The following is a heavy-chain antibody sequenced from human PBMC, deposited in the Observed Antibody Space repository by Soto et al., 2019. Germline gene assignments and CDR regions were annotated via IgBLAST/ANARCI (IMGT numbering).Heavy chain of an antibody. CDR1: GYTLTELS. D-gene: IGHD3-10*01. CDR3: ATSRRDGSGSYYMLFYYYGMDV. Sequence: ASVKVSCKVSGYTLTELSMHWVRQAPGKGLEWMGGFDPEDGETIYAQKFQGRVTMTEDTSTDTAYMELSSLRSEDTAVYYCATSRRDGSGSYYMLFYYYGMDVWGQGTTVTVSS. J-gene: IGHJ6*02. CDR2: FDPEDGET. V-gene: IGHV1-24*01.